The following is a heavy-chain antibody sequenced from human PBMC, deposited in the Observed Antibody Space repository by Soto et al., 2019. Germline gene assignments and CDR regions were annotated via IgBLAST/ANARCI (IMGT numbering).Heavy chain of an antibody. V-gene: IGHV3-23*01. Sequence: KGLEWVSGISGSGGRSYYADSVKGRFTISRDNSKSTLYLQMNSLRAEDTAVYYFFFQAEDGIRDVRSVSAFLLNRSSDL. CDR2: ISGSGGRS. CDR3: FFQAEDGIRDVRSVSAFLLNRSSDL. D-gene: IGHD3-10*02. J-gene: IGHJ2*01.